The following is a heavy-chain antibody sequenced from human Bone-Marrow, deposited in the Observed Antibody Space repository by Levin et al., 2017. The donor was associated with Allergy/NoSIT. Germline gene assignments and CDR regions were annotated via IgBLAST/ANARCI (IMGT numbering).Heavy chain of an antibody. J-gene: IGHJ6*03. CDR3: ARYCSGGSCYLGRDDYYYMDV. D-gene: IGHD2-15*01. CDR1: GGSISSGSYY. CDR2: IYTSGST. V-gene: IGHV4-61*02. Sequence: SETLSLTCTVSGGSISSGSYYWSWIRQPAGKGLEWIGRIYTSGSTNYNPSLKSRVTISVDTSKNQFSLKLSSVTAADTAVYYCARYCSGGSCYLGRDDYYYMDVWGKGTTVTVSS.